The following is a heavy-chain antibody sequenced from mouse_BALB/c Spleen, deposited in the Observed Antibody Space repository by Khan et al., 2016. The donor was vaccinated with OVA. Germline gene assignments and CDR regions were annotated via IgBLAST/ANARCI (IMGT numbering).Heavy chain of an antibody. CDR2: INPSNGYT. CDR1: GYTFTSYT. CDR3: VRDGAYHRNDGWFAY. J-gene: IGHJ3*01. Sequence: QVQLKQSGAELARPGASVKMSCKASGYTFTSYTIHWIKERPGQGLEWIGYINPSNGYTNYNPKFKDKATLTTDKSSTTAYLQLSSLTSDDSAVYNCVRDGAYHRNDGWFAYWGQGTLVTVSA. D-gene: IGHD2-14*01. V-gene: IGHV1-4*01.